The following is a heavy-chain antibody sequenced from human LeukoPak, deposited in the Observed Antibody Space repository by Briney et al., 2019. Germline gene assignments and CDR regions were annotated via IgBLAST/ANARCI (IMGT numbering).Heavy chain of an antibody. D-gene: IGHD4-23*01. CDR2: IYPGDSDT. CDR3: AGQIDGGNPEDCFDI. Sequence: GESLKISCKVSGYSFSNYWNCWVRQMPGGGLEWLGIIYPGDSDTRYNPSFQGQVTIPADKSINTSFLQWSSLKASDTAVYYCAGQIDGGNPEDCFDIWGLGTRVTVSS. V-gene: IGHV5-51*01. J-gene: IGHJ3*02. CDR1: GYSFSNYW.